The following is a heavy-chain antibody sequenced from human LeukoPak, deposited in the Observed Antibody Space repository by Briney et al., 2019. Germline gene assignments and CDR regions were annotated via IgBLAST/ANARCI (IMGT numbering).Heavy chain of an antibody. D-gene: IGHD6-13*01. CDR1: GGSMNNYY. J-gene: IGHJ4*02. V-gene: IGHV4-59*12. Sequence: SETLSLTCTVSGGSMNNYYWSWIRQPPGKGLEWIGYVHYSGSASYNPSLESRVTMSVDKSKNQFSLKLTSVTAADTALYYCARGEYSSTWMVYWGQGTLVTVSS. CDR2: VHYSGSA. CDR3: ARGEYSSTWMVY.